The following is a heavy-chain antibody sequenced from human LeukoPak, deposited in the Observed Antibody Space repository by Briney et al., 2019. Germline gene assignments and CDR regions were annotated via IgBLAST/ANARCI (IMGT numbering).Heavy chain of an antibody. V-gene: IGHV1-8*01. CDR1: GYASTSDD. D-gene: IGHD2-15*01. Sequence: ASAKLSSKASGYASTSDDINWGRQGTGGGVGWVGWMNPNSGNTSYTQKFKGRVTITRNTSISTAYMQLSTLRSEDTAVYYCERGPPSRMPWGQGTLVTVSS. CDR3: ERGPPSRMP. J-gene: IGHJ5*02. CDR2: MNPNSGNT.